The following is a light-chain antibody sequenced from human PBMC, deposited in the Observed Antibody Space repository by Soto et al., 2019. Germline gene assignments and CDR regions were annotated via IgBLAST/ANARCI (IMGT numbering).Light chain of an antibody. V-gene: IGKV4-1*01. CDR1: QSVLYSSNNKNY. Sequence: DIVMTQSPDSLAVSLGERATINCKSSQSVLYSSNNKNYLAWYQQKPGQPPKLLIYWASTRESGVPDRFSGSGSGTDFTLTSSSLQAEDVAVYYCQQYYSNPPTFGQGTKVEIK. CDR3: QQYYSNPPT. CDR2: WAS. J-gene: IGKJ1*01.